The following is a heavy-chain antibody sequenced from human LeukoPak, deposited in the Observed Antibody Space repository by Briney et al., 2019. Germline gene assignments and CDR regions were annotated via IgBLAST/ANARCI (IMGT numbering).Heavy chain of an antibody. D-gene: IGHD1-26*01. J-gene: IGHJ3*02. V-gene: IGHV3-30-3*01. Sequence: PGGYLRLSCAASGFTFSSYAMHWVRQAPGKGLEWVAVISYDGSNKYYADSVKGRFTISRDNAKNSLYLQMNSLRAEDTAVYYCARERSYDAFDIWGQGTMVTVSS. CDR1: GFTFSSYA. CDR2: ISYDGSNK. CDR3: ARERSYDAFDI.